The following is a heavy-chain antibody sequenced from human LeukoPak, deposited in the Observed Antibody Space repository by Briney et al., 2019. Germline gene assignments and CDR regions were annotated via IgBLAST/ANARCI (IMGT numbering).Heavy chain of an antibody. CDR3: ARDSSGYYGY. Sequence: SETLSLTCTVSGGSISSSRYYWGWIRQPPGKGLEWIASIYYSGSTYYNPSLKSRVTISLDTSKNQFSLNLSSVTAADTAVYYCARDSSGYYGYWGQGTPVTVSS. CDR1: GGSISSSRYY. CDR2: IYYSGST. V-gene: IGHV4-39*07. D-gene: IGHD3-22*01. J-gene: IGHJ4*02.